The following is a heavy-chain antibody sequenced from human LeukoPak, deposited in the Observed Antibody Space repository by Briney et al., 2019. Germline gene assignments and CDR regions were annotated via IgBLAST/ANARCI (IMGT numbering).Heavy chain of an antibody. J-gene: IGHJ4*02. CDR3: ARGGRWGQLVRRVWSGFDY. CDR2: INTNTGNP. CDR1: GYTFTSYA. Sequence: ASVKVSCKASGYTFTSYAMNWVRQAPGQGLEWMGWINTNTGNPTYAQGFTARFVFSLDTSVSTAYLQISSLKAEDTAVYYCARGGRWGQLVRRVWSGFDYWGQGTLVTVSS. D-gene: IGHD6-6*01. V-gene: IGHV7-4-1*02.